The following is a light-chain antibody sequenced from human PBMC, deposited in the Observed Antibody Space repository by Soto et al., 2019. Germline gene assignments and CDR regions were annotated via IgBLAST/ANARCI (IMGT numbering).Light chain of an antibody. J-gene: IGKJ4*01. CDR1: QHISSW. CDR2: DAS. V-gene: IGKV1-5*01. Sequence: DIQMTQSPSTLSASVGDRVTITCRASQHISSWLAWYQQKPGKAPKLLIYDASTLQSGVPSRLSGSGSGTEFTLTISSLQPDDFATYYCQQYKSYSTFGGGTKVDIK. CDR3: QQYKSYST.